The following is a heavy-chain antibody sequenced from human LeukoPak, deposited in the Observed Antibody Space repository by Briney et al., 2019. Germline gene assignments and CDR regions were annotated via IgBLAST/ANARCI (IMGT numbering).Heavy chain of an antibody. CDR2: ISYSGDNT. V-gene: IGHV3-30*04. J-gene: IGHJ6*04. Sequence: GGSLRLSCAASGFDLNNYAMHWLRQAPGNGLEWVTLISYSGDNTYYADPVKGRFTFSRDNSNNTVYLLMNSMRPDDSAVDFCASDPRDGGQNVWGKGTTVTVSS. CDR3: ASDPRDGGQNV. D-gene: IGHD5-24*01. CDR1: GFDLNNYA.